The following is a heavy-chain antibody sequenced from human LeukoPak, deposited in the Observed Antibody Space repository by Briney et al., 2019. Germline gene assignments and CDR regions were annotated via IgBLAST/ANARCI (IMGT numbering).Heavy chain of an antibody. Sequence: SETLSLTCTVSGGSISSSNYYWGWIRQPPGKGLEWIGSIYYSGSTYYNPSLKSRVTISVDTSKNQFSLKLSSVTAADTAVYYCASWDMVWGVIIDYWGQGTLVTVSS. CDR2: IYYSGST. CDR1: GGSISSSNYY. V-gene: IGHV4-39*01. CDR3: ASWDMVWGVIIDY. J-gene: IGHJ4*02. D-gene: IGHD3-10*01.